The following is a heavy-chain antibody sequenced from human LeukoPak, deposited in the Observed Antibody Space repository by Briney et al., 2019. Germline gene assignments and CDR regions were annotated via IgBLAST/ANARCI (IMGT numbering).Heavy chain of an antibody. CDR1: GFTFDDYA. Sequence: GGSLRLSCAASGFTFDDYAMHWVRQAPGEGLEWVSGISWNSGSIGYADSVKGRFTISRDSAKNSLYLQMNSLRAEDTALYYCANERSGYFDYWGQGTLVTVSS. CDR3: ANERSGYFDY. J-gene: IGHJ4*02. CDR2: ISWNSGSI. V-gene: IGHV3-9*01. D-gene: IGHD1-26*01.